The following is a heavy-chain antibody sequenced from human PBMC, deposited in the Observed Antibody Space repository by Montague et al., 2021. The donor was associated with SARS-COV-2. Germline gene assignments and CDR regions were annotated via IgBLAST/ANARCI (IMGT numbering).Heavy chain of an antibody. J-gene: IGHJ5*02. Sequence: SETLSLTCAVYGGSFSNFFWSWIRQSPGKGLEWIGEVSDSGGTTYRSFLKSRVLISRDMSRNQFSIQLRSVTAADTAVYYCARVNRGYWQYAGGLNWIDPWGQGTLVIVSS. CDR2: VSDSGGT. D-gene: IGHD6-25*01. CDR1: GGSFSNFF. V-gene: IGHV4-34*01. CDR3: ARVNRGYWQYAGGLNWIDP.